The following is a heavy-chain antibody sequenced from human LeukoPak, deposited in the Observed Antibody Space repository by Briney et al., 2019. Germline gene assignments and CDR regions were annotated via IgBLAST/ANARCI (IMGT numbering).Heavy chain of an antibody. Sequence: PSKTLSLTCTVSGGSFSDYYWTWLRQPPGKGLEWIGYSGSSNYNPSLKSRVTISIDMSKRHFSLTLSSVTAADTAVYYCARTRRHYYGSGKNLTPWPAGLDAWGQGTTVIVS. CDR3: ARTRRHYYGSGKNLTPWPAGLDA. CDR2: SGSS. J-gene: IGHJ6*02. D-gene: IGHD3-10*01. V-gene: IGHV4-59*01. CDR1: GGSFSDYY.